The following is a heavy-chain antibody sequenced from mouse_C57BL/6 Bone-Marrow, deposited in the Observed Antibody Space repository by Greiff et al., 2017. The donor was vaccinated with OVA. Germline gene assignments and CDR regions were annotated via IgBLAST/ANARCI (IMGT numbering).Heavy chain of an antibody. J-gene: IGHJ3*01. D-gene: IGHD2-12*01. CDR3: ARDRGFYDVAY. V-gene: IGHV3-6*01. CDR1: GYSITSGYY. Sequence: EVQLVESGPGLVKPSQSLSLTCSVTGYSITSGYYWNWIRQFPGNKLEWMGYISYDGSNNYNPSLKNRISITRDTSKNQFFLKLNSVTTEDTATYYCARDRGFYDVAYWGQGTLVTVSA. CDR2: ISYDGSN.